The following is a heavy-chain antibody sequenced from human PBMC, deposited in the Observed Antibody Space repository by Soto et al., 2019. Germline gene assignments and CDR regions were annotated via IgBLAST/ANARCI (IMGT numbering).Heavy chain of an antibody. J-gene: IGHJ4*02. D-gene: IGHD3-10*01. CDR3: KRGPRPISTGTGAY. Sequence: GSLRLSCAASGFIFNMYWMHWVRQSPGKGLVWISRIYNDGTYSDYADSVRGRFTISRDNVNDTLYLQMNNLRAEDSGLYYCKRGPRPISTGTGAYWGQGTQVTVSS. CDR2: IYNDGTYS. CDR1: GFIFNMYW. V-gene: IGHV3-74*01.